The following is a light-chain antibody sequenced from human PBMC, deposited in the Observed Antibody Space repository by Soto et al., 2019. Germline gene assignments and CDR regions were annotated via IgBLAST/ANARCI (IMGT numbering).Light chain of an antibody. CDR2: GAS. Sequence: EIVMTQSPATLSVAPGERATLSCMASQSVSSNLAWYQQKPGQAPRLLIYGASTRATGIPARFSGSGSGTEFTLTISSLQSEDFATYYCQQSYSTPPTFGQGTRLEIK. J-gene: IGKJ5*01. CDR3: QQSYSTPPT. CDR1: QSVSSN. V-gene: IGKV3-15*01.